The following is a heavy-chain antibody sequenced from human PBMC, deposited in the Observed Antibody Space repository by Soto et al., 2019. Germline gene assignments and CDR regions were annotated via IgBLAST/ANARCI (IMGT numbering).Heavy chain of an antibody. J-gene: IGHJ4*02. CDR2: IYYSGRT. V-gene: IGHV4-59*02. CDR1: GGSVNGYY. D-gene: IGHD5-18*01. CDR3: ARVDVGSRYGTFDY. Sequence: PSETLSLTCAVSGGSVNGYYWSWLLQPPGKGLEWIGYIYYSGRTDYNPSLNSRVTMSIDTSRDQFSLNLSSVTAADTAVYYCARVDVGSRYGTFDYWGQGTLVTVS.